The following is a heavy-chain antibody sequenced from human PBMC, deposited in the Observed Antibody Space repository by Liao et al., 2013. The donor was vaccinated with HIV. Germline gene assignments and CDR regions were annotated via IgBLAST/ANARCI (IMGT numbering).Heavy chain of an antibody. CDR3: ARDDSAYYSYYFDY. CDR1: GGSISSGVYY. D-gene: IGHD3-22*01. V-gene: IGHV4-30-4*08. CDR2: IYNSGTT. J-gene: IGHJ4*02. Sequence: QVQLQESGPGLVKPSQTLSLTCTVSGGSISSGVYYWSWIRQPPGKGLECIGYIYNSGTTYYNPSLKSRVTISVDPSKNQFSLKLSSVTAADTAVYYCARDDSAYYSYYFDYWGQGTLVTVSS.